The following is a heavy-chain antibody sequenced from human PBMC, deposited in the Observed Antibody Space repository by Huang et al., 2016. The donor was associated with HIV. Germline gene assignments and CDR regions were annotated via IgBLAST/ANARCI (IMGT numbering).Heavy chain of an antibody. CDR2: GRRGGVTI. CDR1: GFAFSNYN. Sequence: EVQLVESGGGLVQPGGSLRLSCATSGFAFSNYNMNWVRPAPGKGLDWVSYGRRGGVTIYYAESVKGRLTISRDNAKNSLYLQISTLRDEDTAVYYCARETRLRRGLDFWGQGTLVTVSS. D-gene: IGHD4-17*01. J-gene: IGHJ4*02. V-gene: IGHV3-48*02. CDR3: ARETRLRRGLDF.